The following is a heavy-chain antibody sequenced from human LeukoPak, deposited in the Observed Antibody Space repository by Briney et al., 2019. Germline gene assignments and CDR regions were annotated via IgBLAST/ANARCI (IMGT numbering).Heavy chain of an antibody. CDR3: ARVMTPQNQLIFDY. CDR2: IYYSGST. Sequence: PSETLSLTCTVSGGSISSGGYYWSWIRQHPGKGLEWIGYIYYSGSTYYNPSLKSRVTISVDTSKNQFSLKLSSVTAADTAVYYCARVMTPQNQLIFDYWAREPWSPSPQ. CDR1: GGSISSGGYY. J-gene: IGHJ4*02. D-gene: IGHD1-1*01. V-gene: IGHV4-31*03.